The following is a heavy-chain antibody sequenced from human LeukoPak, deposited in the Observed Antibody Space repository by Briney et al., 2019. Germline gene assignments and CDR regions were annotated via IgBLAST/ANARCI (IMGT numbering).Heavy chain of an antibody. V-gene: IGHV1-69*04. CDR1: GGTFSSYA. CDR2: IIPILGIA. D-gene: IGHD4-17*01. CDR3: ARGGYGDYDRVDY. Sequence: SVTVSCKASGGTFSSYAISWVRQAPGQGLAWMGRIIPILGIANYAQKFQGRVTITADKSTSTAYMELSSLRSEDTAVYYCARGGYGDYDRVDYWGQGTLVTVSS. J-gene: IGHJ4*02.